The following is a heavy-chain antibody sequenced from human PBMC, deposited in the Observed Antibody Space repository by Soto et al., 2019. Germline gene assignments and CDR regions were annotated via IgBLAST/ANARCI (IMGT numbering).Heavy chain of an antibody. J-gene: IGHJ4*02. V-gene: IGHV3-23*01. D-gene: IGHD6-13*01. Sequence: GGSLRLSCAASGFTFSSYAMSWVRQAPGKGLEWVSAISGSGGSTYYADSVKGRFTISRDNSKNTLYLQMNSLRAEDTAVYYCEKEGSSSWRFYYFDYWGQGTLVTVSS. CDR1: GFTFSSYA. CDR3: EKEGSSSWRFYYFDY. CDR2: ISGSGGST.